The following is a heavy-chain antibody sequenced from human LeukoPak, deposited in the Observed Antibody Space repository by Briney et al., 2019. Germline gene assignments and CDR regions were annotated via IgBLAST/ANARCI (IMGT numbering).Heavy chain of an antibody. Sequence: PSETLSLTCTVSGGSISSYYWSWIRQPPGKGLEWIGYIYTSGSTNYNPSLKSRVTISVDTSKNQFSLKLSSVTAADTAVYYCARARIVVVPAAIQVNWFDPWGQGTLVTVSS. CDR3: ARARIVVVPAAIQVNWFDP. V-gene: IGHV4-4*09. D-gene: IGHD2-2*01. CDR2: IYTSGST. CDR1: GGSISSYY. J-gene: IGHJ5*02.